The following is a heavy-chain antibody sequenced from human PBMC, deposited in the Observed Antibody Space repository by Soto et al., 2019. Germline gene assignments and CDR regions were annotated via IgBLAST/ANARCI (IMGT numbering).Heavy chain of an antibody. J-gene: IGHJ6*02. CDR2: IIPIFGTA. CDR1: GGTFSSYA. D-gene: IGHD2-15*01. Sequence: QVQLVQSGAEVKKPGSSVKVSCKASGGTFSSYAISWVRQAPGQGLEWMGGIIPIFGTANYAQKLQGRVTITAHESPSAAYRELSSLRSEDTAVYYCARAGDIVVVVAATRYYYGMDLWGQGTTVTVSS. V-gene: IGHV1-69*12. CDR3: ARAGDIVVVVAATRYYYGMDL.